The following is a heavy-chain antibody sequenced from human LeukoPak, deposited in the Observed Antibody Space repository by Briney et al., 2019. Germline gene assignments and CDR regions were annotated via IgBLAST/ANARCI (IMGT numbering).Heavy chain of an antibody. CDR3: ARVDFEGGLDY. CDR2: IYYRGST. CDR1: GGSISSGGYY. J-gene: IGHJ4*02. D-gene: IGHD2/OR15-2a*01. Sequence: SSETLSLTCTVSGGSISSGGYYWSWIRQHPGKGLEWIGYIYYRGSTYYNPSLKSRVTVSVDTSKNQFSLKLSSVTAADTAVYYCARVDFEGGLDYWGQGTLVTVSS. V-gene: IGHV4-31*03.